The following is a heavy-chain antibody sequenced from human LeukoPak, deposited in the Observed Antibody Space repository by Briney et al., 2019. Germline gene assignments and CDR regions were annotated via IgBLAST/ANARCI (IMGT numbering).Heavy chain of an antibody. J-gene: IGHJ3*02. CDR1: GGSISSYY. CDR3: ASTRRRAFDI. Sequence: ASETLSLICTVSGGSISSYYWSWIRQPPGKGLEWIGHIYYSGSTNYNPSLKSRVTISVDTSKNQFSLKLSSVTAADTAVYYCASTRRRAFDIWGQGTMVTVSS. V-gene: IGHV4-59*01. CDR2: IYYSGST.